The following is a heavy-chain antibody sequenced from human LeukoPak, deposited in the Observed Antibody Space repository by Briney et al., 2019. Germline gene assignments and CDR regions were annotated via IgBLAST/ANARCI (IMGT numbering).Heavy chain of an antibody. J-gene: IGHJ4*02. V-gene: IGHV3-21*01. Sequence: PGGSLRLSCAASGFTFSSYSMNWVRQAPGKGLEWVSSISSSSSYIYYADSVKGRFTISRDNAKNSLYLQMNSLRAEDTAVYYCARDPAASPITIFGVAGFDYWGQGTLVTVSS. D-gene: IGHD3-3*01. CDR2: ISSSSSYI. CDR3: ARDPAASPITIFGVAGFDY. CDR1: GFTFSSYS.